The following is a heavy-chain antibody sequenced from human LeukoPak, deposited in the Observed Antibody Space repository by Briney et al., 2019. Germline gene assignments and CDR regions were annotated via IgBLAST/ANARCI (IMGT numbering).Heavy chain of an antibody. D-gene: IGHD1-26*01. CDR2: IDPSDSYT. Sequence: GESLRISCKGSGYGFTSYWISWVRQMPGKGLEWMGRIDPSDSYTNYSPSFQGHVTISADKSISTAYLQWSSLKASDTAMYYCARRLKGSYYAYDYWGQGTLVTVSS. V-gene: IGHV5-10-1*01. CDR1: GYGFTSYW. CDR3: ARRLKGSYYAYDY. J-gene: IGHJ4*02.